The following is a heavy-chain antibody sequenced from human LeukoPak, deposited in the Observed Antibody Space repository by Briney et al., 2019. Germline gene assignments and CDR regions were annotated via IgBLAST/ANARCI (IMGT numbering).Heavy chain of an antibody. D-gene: IGHD2-15*01. CDR2: IAGSGGGT. V-gene: IGHV3-23*01. CDR3: AKALTGEDYGMDV. J-gene: IGHJ6*02. CDR1: GFTLRNYA. Sequence: GGSLRLSCAASGFTLRNYAMSWVRQAPGKGLDWVSVIAGSGGGTYYADSVKGRFTISRDTSKNTLCLQMNSLRAEDTAVYYCAKALTGEDYGMDVWGQGTTVTVSS.